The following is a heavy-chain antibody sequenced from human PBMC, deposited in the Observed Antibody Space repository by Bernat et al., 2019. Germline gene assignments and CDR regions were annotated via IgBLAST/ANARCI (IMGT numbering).Heavy chain of an antibody. CDR1: GFTFSSYA. CDR2: ISGSGGSP. Sequence: EVQLLESGGGLVQPGGSLRLSCAASGFTFSSYAMSWVRQAPGKGLEWVSAISGSGGSPYYADSVKGRFTISRDNSKNTLYLQMNSLRAEDTAVYYCAIGPLLSQQDGDYWGQGTLVTVSS. CDR3: AIGPLLSQQDGDY. V-gene: IGHV3-23*01. J-gene: IGHJ4*02. D-gene: IGHD2-21*02.